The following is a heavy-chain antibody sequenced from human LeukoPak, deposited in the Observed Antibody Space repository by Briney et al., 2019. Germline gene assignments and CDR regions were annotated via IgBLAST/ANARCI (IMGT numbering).Heavy chain of an antibody. CDR3: AISTGNVDTAMAGPGDY. CDR2: ISWNSGSI. Sequence: GRSLRLSCAASGFTFDDYAMHWVRQAPGKGLEWVSGISWNSGSIGYADSVKGRFTTSRDNAKNSLYLQMNSLRAEDTALYYCAISTGNVDTAMAGPGDYWGQGTLVTVSS. D-gene: IGHD5-18*01. V-gene: IGHV3-9*01. J-gene: IGHJ4*02. CDR1: GFTFDDYA.